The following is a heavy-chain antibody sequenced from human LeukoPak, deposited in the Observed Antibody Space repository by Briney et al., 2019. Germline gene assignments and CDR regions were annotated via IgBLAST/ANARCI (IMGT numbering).Heavy chain of an antibody. D-gene: IGHD2-2*01. J-gene: IGHJ5*02. V-gene: IGHV1-3*01. CDR3: ARAQVVPAALGEPWFDP. CDR1: GYTFTSYA. CDR2: INAGNGNT. Sequence: GASVKVSCKASGYTFTSYAMHWVRQAPGQGLEWMGWINAGNGNTKYSQKFQGRVTITRDTSASTAYMELSSLRSEDTAVYYCARAQVVPAALGEPWFDPWGQGTLVTVSS.